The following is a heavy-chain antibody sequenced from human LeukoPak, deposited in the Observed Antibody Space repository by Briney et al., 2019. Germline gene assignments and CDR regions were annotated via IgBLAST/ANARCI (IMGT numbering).Heavy chain of an antibody. Sequence: GASVQVSCKASGYTFTNYGISWVRQAPGQGLEWMGWISAYNGDTDYAQKLQGRVTMTTDTSTSTAYMDLRSLRSDDTAVYYCARGVVGATLYYFDYWGQGTLVTVSS. CDR2: ISAYNGDT. CDR3: ARGVVGATLYYFDY. D-gene: IGHD1-26*01. J-gene: IGHJ4*02. V-gene: IGHV1-18*01. CDR1: GYTFTNYG.